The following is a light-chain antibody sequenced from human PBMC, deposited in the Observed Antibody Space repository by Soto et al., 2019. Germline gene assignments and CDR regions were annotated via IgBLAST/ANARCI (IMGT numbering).Light chain of an antibody. CDR1: SSDVGGYKY. CDR2: DAS. V-gene: IGLV2-14*03. J-gene: IGLJ2*01. CDR3: SSYTTSGTLV. Sequence: QSALTQPASVSGAPGQSITISCTGTSSDVGGYKYVSWYQQHPGKAPKLIIYDASNRPSGVSNRVSGSKSGNTASLTISGLQAEYEADYYCSSYTTSGTLVFGGGTKLTVL.